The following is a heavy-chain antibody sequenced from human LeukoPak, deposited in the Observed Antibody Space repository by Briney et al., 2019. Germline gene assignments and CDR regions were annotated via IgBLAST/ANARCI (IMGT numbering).Heavy chain of an antibody. CDR2: IKSDESTT. J-gene: IGHJ5*02. Sequence: GGSLRLSCAASGFSFSSYWMHWVRRAPGKGLVWVARIKSDESTTSYADSVKGRFTISRDNAKNTLYLQMNSLRAEDTAVYYCVRRAFDSSGNYPFDPWGQGTLVTVSS. V-gene: IGHV3-74*01. CDR3: VRRAFDSSGNYPFDP. D-gene: IGHD3-22*01. CDR1: GFSFSSYW.